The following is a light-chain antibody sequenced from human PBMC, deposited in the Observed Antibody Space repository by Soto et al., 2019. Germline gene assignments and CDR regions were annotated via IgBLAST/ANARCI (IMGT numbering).Light chain of an antibody. Sequence: IQMTQSPSSRSASLGDRVAITSRASQSISSYLNWYQQKPGKAPKLLIYAASSLQSGVPSRFSGSGSGTDFTLTISSLQPEDFATYYCQQSYSTPPTFGGGTKVDIK. CDR2: AAS. CDR1: QSISSY. CDR3: QQSYSTPPT. J-gene: IGKJ4*01. V-gene: IGKV1-39*01.